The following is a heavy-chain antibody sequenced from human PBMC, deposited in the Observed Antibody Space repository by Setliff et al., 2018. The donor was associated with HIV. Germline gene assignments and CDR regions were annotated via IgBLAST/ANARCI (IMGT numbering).Heavy chain of an antibody. CDR3: AKDHAEAMEQQLVPEYYGMDV. CDR2: ISTYNGNT. CDR1: GYTFTAFG. J-gene: IGHJ6*02. Sequence: GASVKVSCKASGYTFTAFGMNWLRQAPGQGPEWMGWISTYNGNTNYAQKFQGRVTMTTDTSTSTVYMELRSLRSDDTAVYYCAKDHAEAMEQQLVPEYYGMDVWGQGTTVTVSS. V-gene: IGHV1-18*01. D-gene: IGHD6-13*01.